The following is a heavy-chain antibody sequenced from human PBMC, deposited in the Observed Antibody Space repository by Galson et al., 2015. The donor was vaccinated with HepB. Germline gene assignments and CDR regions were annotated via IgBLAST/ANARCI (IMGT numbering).Heavy chain of an antibody. V-gene: IGHV1-69*13. D-gene: IGHD5-18*01. CDR1: GGTFSSYA. Sequence: SVKVSCKASGGTFSSYAISWVRQAPGQGLEWMGGIIPIFGTADYAQKFQGRVTITADESTSTAYMELSSLRSEDTAVYYCATPARYSYGWGGYFDYWGQGTLVTVSS. CDR2: IIPIFGTA. J-gene: IGHJ4*02. CDR3: ATPARYSYGWGGYFDY.